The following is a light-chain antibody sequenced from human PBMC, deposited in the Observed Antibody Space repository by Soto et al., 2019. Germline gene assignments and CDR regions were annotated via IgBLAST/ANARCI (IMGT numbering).Light chain of an antibody. J-gene: IGKJ5*01. V-gene: IGKV1-5*01. CDR2: EAS. CDR1: QSISRW. Sequence: DIQMTQSPATLSASVGDRVTITCRASQSISRWLTCYQQKPGKAPKLLIYEASSLEIGVPSRFSGSGSGTEFTITISGLQPDDFAPYYCQQFNSYPIPFGQGTRLEIK. CDR3: QQFNSYPIP.